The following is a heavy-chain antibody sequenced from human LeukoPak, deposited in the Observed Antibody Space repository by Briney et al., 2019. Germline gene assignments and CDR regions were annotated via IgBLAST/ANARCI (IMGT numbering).Heavy chain of an antibody. CDR3: AKSLVFGDCHFDY. D-gene: IGHD2-21*02. Sequence: QPGGSLRLSCAASGFTFSSYAMSWVRQSPGKGLEWVSAIGGSGGTTKYADSVKGRFTISRDNSKNTQYLQMSSLRAEDTAVYYCAKSLVFGDCHFDYWGQGTLVTVSS. V-gene: IGHV3-23*01. CDR2: IGGSGGTT. J-gene: IGHJ4*02. CDR1: GFTFSSYA.